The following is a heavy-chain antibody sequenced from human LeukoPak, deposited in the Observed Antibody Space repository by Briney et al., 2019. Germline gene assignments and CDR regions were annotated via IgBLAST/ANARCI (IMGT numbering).Heavy chain of an antibody. Sequence: PGRSLRLSCAASGFTFSSYDMHWVRQAPGKGLEWVAVISYDGSHKYYADSVKGRFTISRDNSKNTLYLQMNSLKAEDTAVYYCARAGIESTVTALFDYWGQGTLVTVSS. CDR1: GFTFSSYD. CDR2: ISYDGSHK. J-gene: IGHJ4*02. CDR3: ARAGIESTVTALFDY. V-gene: IGHV3-30-3*01. D-gene: IGHD4-17*01.